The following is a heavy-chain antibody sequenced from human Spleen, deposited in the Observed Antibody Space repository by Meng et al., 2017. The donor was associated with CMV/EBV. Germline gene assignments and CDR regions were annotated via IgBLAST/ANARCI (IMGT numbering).Heavy chain of an antibody. CDR1: GYSFTSYW. J-gene: IGHJ3*02. CDR2: IYPGDSDT. V-gene: IGHV5-51*01. D-gene: IGHD3-16*01. CDR3: ASQEGGAFDI. Sequence: GGSLRLSWKGSGYSFTSYWIGWVRQMPGKGLEWVGIIYPGDSDTRYSPSFQGQVTISADKSISTAYLQWSSLKASDTAMYYCASQEGGAFDIWGQGTMVTVSS.